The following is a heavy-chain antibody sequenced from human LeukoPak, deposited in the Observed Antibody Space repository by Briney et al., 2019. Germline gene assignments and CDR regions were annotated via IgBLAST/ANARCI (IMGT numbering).Heavy chain of an antibody. CDR1: GVSIRSYS. CDR2: IQTSGST. CDR3: AREEEGDYSDYFDY. D-gene: IGHD2-15*01. J-gene: IGHJ4*02. V-gene: IGHV4-4*07. Sequence: SETLSLTCSVSGVSIRSYSWSWIRQPSGKGLEWIGRIQTSGSTNYNPSLRSRVTMSVDTSKNQFTLKLSSVTAADTDVYYCAREEEGDYSDYFDYWGQGTLVTVSS.